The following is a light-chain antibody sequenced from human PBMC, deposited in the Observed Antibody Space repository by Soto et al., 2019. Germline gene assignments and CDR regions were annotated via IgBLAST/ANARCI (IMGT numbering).Light chain of an antibody. V-gene: IGKV1-5*01. J-gene: IGKJ1*01. CDR3: QQYNRYWT. CDR1: QTINNW. CDR2: DAS. Sequence: DIQMTQSPSTLSASVGDRVTISCRASQTINNWLAWYQQKPGKAPKVLVYDASRLESGVPSRFSGSGSGTDFTLTISSPQPDDVATYYCQQYNRYWTFGQGTKVEIK.